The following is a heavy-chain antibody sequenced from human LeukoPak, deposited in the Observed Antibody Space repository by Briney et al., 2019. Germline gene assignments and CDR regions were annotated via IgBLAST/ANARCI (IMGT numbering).Heavy chain of an antibody. V-gene: IGHV3-9*01. J-gene: IGHJ4*02. D-gene: IGHD2-2*01. CDR3: AKDDCSSTSCSVDY. CDR2: ISWNSGSI. CDR1: GFTFDDYA. Sequence: PGGPLRLSYAASGFTFDDYAMQWVRQAPGKGLEWVSGISWNSGSIGYADSVKGRFTISRDNAKNSLYLQMNSLRAEDTALYYCAKDDCSSTSCSVDYWGEGTLVTVSS.